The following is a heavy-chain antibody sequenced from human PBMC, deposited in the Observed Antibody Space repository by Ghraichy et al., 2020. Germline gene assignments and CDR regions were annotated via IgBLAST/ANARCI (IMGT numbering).Heavy chain of an antibody. V-gene: IGHV1-8*01. CDR1: GYDFRNYD. J-gene: IGHJ4*02. CDR3: ARGRVEGRITIFGVSVLRADYDL. D-gene: IGHD3-3*01. CDR2: INPNGGDT. Sequence: ASVKVSCKASGYDFRNYDITWVRQANGQGLEWVGWINPNGGDTGYAQKFRGRVTMTRNTAISTAYMEVSGLTSDDTAVYFCARGRVEGRITIFGVSVLRADYDLWGQGTLITVSS.